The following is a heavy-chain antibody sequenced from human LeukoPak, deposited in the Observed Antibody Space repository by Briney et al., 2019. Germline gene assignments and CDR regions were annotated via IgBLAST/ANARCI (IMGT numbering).Heavy chain of an antibody. D-gene: IGHD2-8*01. J-gene: IGHJ4*02. CDR3: ARRYCTNGVCYTTTFDY. CDR2: IWPGDSDT. CDR1: GYSFTSYW. Sequence: GESLKISCKGSGYSFTSYWIGWVRQMPGKGLEWMGIIWPGDSDTRYSPSFQGQVTISADKSISTAYLQWSSLKASDTAMYYCARRYCTNGVCYTTTFDYWGQGTLVTVSS. V-gene: IGHV5-51*01.